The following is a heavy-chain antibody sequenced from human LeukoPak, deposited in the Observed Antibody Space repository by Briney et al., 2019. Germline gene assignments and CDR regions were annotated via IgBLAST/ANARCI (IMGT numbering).Heavy chain of an antibody. V-gene: IGHV5-51*01. Sequence: SGESLKISFKGSGXRFSTYCIAWVRQMPGKGLEWMGIIYPGDSDTRYSPSFQGQVTISADKSVNTAYLQWSSLKASGTAMYYCARPNITSYYDSRGYDAFDVWGQGTMVTVYS. CDR1: GXRFSTYC. J-gene: IGHJ3*01. CDR3: ARPNITSYYDSRGYDAFDV. CDR2: IYPGDSDT. D-gene: IGHD3-22*01.